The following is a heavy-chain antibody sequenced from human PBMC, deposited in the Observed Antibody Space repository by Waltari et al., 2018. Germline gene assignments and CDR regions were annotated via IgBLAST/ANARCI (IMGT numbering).Heavy chain of an antibody. CDR2: ISYDGSNK. V-gene: IGHV3-30*18. J-gene: IGHJ4*02. Sequence: QVQLVESGGGVVQPGRSLRLSCAASGFTFSSYGMNWVRQAPGKGLEWVAVISYDGSNKYYADSVKGRFTISRDNSKNTLYLQMNSLRAEDTAVYYCAKEGYSSSFDYWGQGTLVTVSS. D-gene: IGHD6-13*01. CDR3: AKEGYSSSFDY. CDR1: GFTFSSYG.